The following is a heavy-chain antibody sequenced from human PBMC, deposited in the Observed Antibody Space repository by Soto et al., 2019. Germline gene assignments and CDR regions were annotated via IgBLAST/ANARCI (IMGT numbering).Heavy chain of an antibody. V-gene: IGHV3-48*03. D-gene: IGHD5-12*01. J-gene: IGHJ5*02. CDR3: ARGAGSGYDPTYNWFDP. CDR2: ISNSGSTK. Sequence: EVQLAESGGGLVQPGGSLRLSCAASGFTFGTHEINWVRQAPGKGLEWISYISNSGSTKHYADSVKGRFTISRENAKNLLYLQMKSLRVEDTAVYYCARGAGSGYDPTYNWFDPWGQGTLVTVSS. CDR1: GFTFGTHE.